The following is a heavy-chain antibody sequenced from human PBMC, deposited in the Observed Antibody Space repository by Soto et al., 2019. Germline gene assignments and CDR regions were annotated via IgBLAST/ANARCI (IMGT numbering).Heavy chain of an antibody. D-gene: IGHD3-10*01. CDR3: ARLEFGENGVTRYYYYGMDV. Sequence: QVQLQESGPGLVKPSQTLSLTCTVSGGSISSGGYYWSWIRQHPGKGLEWIGYIYYSGSTYYNPSPTRRVTIAVATSKNQCSLKLSAVTAADTAVYYCARLEFGENGVTRYYYYGMDVWGQGTTVTVSS. J-gene: IGHJ6*02. CDR1: GGSISSGGYY. CDR2: IYYSGST. V-gene: IGHV4-31*03.